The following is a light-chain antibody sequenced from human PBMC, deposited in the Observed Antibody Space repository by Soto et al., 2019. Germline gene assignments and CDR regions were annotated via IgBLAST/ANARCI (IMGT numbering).Light chain of an antibody. V-gene: IGKV3-20*01. CDR1: QSVSSSY. CDR3: QQYGSSRR. J-gene: IGKJ1*01. CDR2: GAS. Sequence: EIALTQSPGTLSLPPGERATLSCRASQSVSSSYLAWYQQKPGQAPRLLIYGASSRATGIPDRFSGSGSGTDFTLTISRLEPEDFAVYYCQQYGSSRRFGQGTKVEIK.